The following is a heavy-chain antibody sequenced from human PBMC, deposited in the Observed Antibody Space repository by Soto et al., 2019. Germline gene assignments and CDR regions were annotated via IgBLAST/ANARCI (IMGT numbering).Heavy chain of an antibody. CDR1: GGSISSYY. D-gene: IGHD6-13*01. CDR3: ARVKESSSSWYFDY. CDR2: IYYSGST. J-gene: IGHJ4*02. V-gene: IGHV4-59*01. Sequence: QVQLQVSGPGLVKPSETLSLTCTVSGGSISSYYWSWIRQPPGKGLEWIGYIYYSGSTNYNPSLKSRVTISVDTSKNQCSLKLSSVTAADTAVYYCARVKESSSSWYFDYWGQGTLVTVSS.